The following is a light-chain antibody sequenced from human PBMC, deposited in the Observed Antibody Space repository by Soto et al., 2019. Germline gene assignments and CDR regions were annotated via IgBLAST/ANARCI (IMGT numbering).Light chain of an antibody. Sequence: DIQMTQSPSSLSASVGDRVTITCRASQSIRSYLNWYHQKPGKTPQLLIYGASNLQSGAPSRFTGSGSGTHFTLTISSLHPEDFATYYCQQSYTTPYTFGQGTKLEIK. CDR1: QSIRSY. CDR3: QQSYTTPYT. V-gene: IGKV1-39*01. J-gene: IGKJ2*01. CDR2: GAS.